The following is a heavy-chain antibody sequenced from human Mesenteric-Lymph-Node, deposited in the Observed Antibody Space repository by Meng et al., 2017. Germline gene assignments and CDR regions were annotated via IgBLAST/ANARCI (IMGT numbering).Heavy chain of an antibody. CDR2: IYSGGST. D-gene: IGHD2-2*01. V-gene: IGHV3-66*02. CDR1: EFTVSSNY. J-gene: IGHJ4*02. CDR3: ARDRGLGYCYSTSCPMSYYFDY. Sequence: GESLKISCAASEFTVSSNYMSWVRQAPEKGLEWVSVIYSGGSTYYADSVKGRFTISRDNSKNTLYLQMNSLRPEDTAVYYCARDRGLGYCYSTSCPMSYYFDYWGQGTLVTVSS.